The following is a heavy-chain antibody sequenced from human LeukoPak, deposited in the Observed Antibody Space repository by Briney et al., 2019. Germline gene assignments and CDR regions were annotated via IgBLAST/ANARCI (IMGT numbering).Heavy chain of an antibody. CDR2: ISSRSSTI. V-gene: IGHV3-48*01. CDR3: ARALGYCSSASCCYFDN. Sequence: PGGSLRLSCAASGFTFSSYSMNWVRQAPGKGLEWVSYISSRSSTIYYADSVKGRFTISRDNAKNSLYLQMNSLRAEDTAVYYCARALGYCSSASCCYFDNWGQGTLVTVSS. J-gene: IGHJ4*02. CDR1: GFTFSSYS. D-gene: IGHD2-2*01.